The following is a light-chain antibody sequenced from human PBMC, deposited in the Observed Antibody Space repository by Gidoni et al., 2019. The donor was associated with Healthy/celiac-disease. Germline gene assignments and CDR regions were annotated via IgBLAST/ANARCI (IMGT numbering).Light chain of an antibody. CDR1: KLGDKY. Sequence: SYELTQPHSGAGSPGQTASITCSGEKLGDKYACWYQQQPGQSPVLVIYQDSKRPSGIPERFSGSPSGNTATLTISGTQAMDEADYYCQAWDSHVVFGGGTKLTVL. CDR2: QDS. J-gene: IGLJ2*01. CDR3: QAWDSHVV. V-gene: IGLV3-1*01.